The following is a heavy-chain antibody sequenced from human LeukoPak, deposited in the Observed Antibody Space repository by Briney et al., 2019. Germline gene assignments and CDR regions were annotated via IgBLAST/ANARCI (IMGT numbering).Heavy chain of an antibody. V-gene: IGHV3-43D*04. J-gene: IGHJ6*04. D-gene: IGHD6-13*01. CDR3: AKDMPSAAAGTDYYGMDV. CDR1: GFTFDDYA. CDR2: ISWDGGST. Sequence: PGGSLRLSCAASGFTFDDYAMHWVRQAPGKGLEWVSLISWDGGSTYYADSVKGRFTISRDNSKNSLYLQMNSLRAEDTALYYCAKDMPSAAAGTDYYGMDVWGKGTRSPSPQ.